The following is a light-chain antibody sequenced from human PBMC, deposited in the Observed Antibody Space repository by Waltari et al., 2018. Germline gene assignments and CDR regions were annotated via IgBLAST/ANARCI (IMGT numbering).Light chain of an antibody. CDR3: SSYAHNNHFV. V-gene: IGLV2-8*01. J-gene: IGLJ1*01. CDR2: EVT. CDR1: NSDVGAYNY. Sequence: QSVLTQPPSATGSPGQSVTISCTGTNSDVGAYNYVSWYQQHPGQVPNLLIYEVTKRPPGVPDRFSGSKSGNTASLTVAGLQADDEADYYCSSYAHNNHFVFGTGTKVTVL.